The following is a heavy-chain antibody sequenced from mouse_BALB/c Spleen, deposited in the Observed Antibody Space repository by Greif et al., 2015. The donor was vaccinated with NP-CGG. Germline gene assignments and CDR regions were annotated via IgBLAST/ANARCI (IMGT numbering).Heavy chain of an antibody. V-gene: IGHV1S81*02. CDR2: INPSNGGT. Sequence: VQLQQSGAELVKPGASVKLSCKASGYTFTSYYMYWVKQRPGQGLEWIGEINPSNGGTNFNEKFKSKATLTVDKSSSTAYMQLSSLTSEDSAVYYCTRSGGYYRYDAAYWGQGTLVTVSA. J-gene: IGHJ3*01. D-gene: IGHD2-14*01. CDR3: TRSGGYYRYDAAY. CDR1: GYTFTSYY.